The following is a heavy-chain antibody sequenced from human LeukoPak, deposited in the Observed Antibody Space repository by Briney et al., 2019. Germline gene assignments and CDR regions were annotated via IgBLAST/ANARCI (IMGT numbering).Heavy chain of an antibody. Sequence: PGGSLRLSCAASGFTFSSYSMNWVRQAPGKGLEWVSSISSSSSYIYYADSAKGRFTISRDNAKNSLYLQMNSLRAEDTAVYYCARGGYDILTGYYIDYWGQGTLVTVSS. J-gene: IGHJ4*02. D-gene: IGHD3-9*01. CDR3: ARGGYDILTGYYIDY. V-gene: IGHV3-21*01. CDR2: ISSSSSYI. CDR1: GFTFSSYS.